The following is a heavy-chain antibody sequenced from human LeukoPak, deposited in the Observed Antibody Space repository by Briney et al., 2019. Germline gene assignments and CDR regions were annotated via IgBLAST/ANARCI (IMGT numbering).Heavy chain of an antibody. CDR2: VSHRGST. D-gene: IGHD6-13*01. CDR1: GYSISNGYY. CDR3: ARVHENSSSWYYYYYMDV. V-gene: IGHV4-38-2*02. J-gene: IGHJ6*03. Sequence: SETLSLTCTVSGYSISNGYYWGWIRQSPGKGLEWVGSVSHRGSTYYNPSLRSRVTISVDRSKQKFSLKLTSVTAADTAVYYCARVHENSSSWYYYYYMDVWGKGTTVTVSS.